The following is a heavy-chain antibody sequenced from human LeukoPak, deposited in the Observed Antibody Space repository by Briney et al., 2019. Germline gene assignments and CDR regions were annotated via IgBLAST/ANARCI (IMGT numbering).Heavy chain of an antibody. J-gene: IGHJ4*02. V-gene: IGHV1-18*01. Sequence: ASVKVSCKASGYTFTSYGISWVRQAPGQGREWMGWISAYNGNTNYAQKLQGRVTMTTDTSTSTAYMELRSLRSDDTAVYYCARVRVLLWFGELPIWGQGTLVTVSS. CDR3: ARVRVLLWFGELPI. CDR1: GYTFTSYG. D-gene: IGHD3-10*01. CDR2: ISAYNGNT.